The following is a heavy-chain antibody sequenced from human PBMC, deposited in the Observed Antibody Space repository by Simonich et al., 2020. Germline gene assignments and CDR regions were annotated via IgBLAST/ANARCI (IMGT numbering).Heavy chain of an antibody. CDR1: GFTFSSYS. V-gene: IGHV3-21*01. J-gene: IGHJ6*02. D-gene: IGHD6-19*01. Sequence: EVQLVESGGGLVKPGGSLRLSCAASGFTFSSYSMNWVRQAPGNGLEWVSSISSSSSYIYYADSGKGRFTIARDNAKNSLYLQMNSLRAEDTAVYYCARWIAVAGTGAYGMDVWGQGTTVTVSS. CDR3: ARWIAVAGTGAYGMDV. CDR2: ISSSSSYI.